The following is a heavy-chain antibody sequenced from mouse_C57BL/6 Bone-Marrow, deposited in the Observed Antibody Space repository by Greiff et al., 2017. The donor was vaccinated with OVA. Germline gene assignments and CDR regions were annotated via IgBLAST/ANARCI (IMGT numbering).Heavy chain of an antibody. CDR2: IRNKPNGSTT. CDR3: ARYKGRVAVDYLDY. D-gene: IGHD1-1*01. Sequence: EVKLEESGGGLVQPGDSLSLSCAASGFTFTNYYMSWVRQPPGKALEWLAFIRNKPNGSTTEYSASVKGRFTISSDNSQSILYLQMNALRAEDSATYYGARYKGRVAVDYLDYWGQGTALTVSS. J-gene: IGHJ2*01. CDR1: GFTFTNYY. V-gene: IGHV7-3*01.